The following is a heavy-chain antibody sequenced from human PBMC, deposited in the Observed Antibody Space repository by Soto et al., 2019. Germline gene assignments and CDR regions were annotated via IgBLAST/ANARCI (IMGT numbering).Heavy chain of an antibody. CDR3: ARHSFGNNWFDP. V-gene: IGHV3-49*03. CDR1: GFTFGDYT. CDR2: IRSKAYGGTT. D-gene: IGHD2-21*01. J-gene: IGHJ5*02. Sequence: EVQLVESGGGLVQPGRSLRLSCTASGFTFGDYTITWLRQAPGKGLDWVGFIRSKAYGGTTEYAASVKGRFTVSRDDSKNIAYLQMNILKTEDTAVFYCARHSFGNNWFDPWGQGTLVTVSS.